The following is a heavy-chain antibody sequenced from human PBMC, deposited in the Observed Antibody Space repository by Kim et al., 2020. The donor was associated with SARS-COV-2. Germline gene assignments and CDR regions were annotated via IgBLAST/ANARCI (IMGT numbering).Heavy chain of an antibody. J-gene: IGHJ4*02. CDR3: AREWQLVLDN. V-gene: IGHV1-69*01. CDR2: GTV. D-gene: IGHD6-6*01. Sequence: GTVNYAPNVQGRITITADESTNPAFMELSSLKSDDTAVYYCAREWQLVLDNWGQGSLVTVSS.